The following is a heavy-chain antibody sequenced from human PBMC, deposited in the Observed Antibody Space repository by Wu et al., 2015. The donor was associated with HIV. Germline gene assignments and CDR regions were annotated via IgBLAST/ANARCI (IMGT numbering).Heavy chain of an antibody. D-gene: IGHD1-26*01. CDR3: TKTSALIRGAWDWFDT. J-gene: IGHJ5*01. CDR2: INPIGTST. Sequence: QVQLVQSGAEVKKPGASVKVSCKTSGNTFSNYYMQWVRQAPGKGLEWMAMINPIGTSTKYAQKFQGRLTVTRDTSTGVVYMELNSLRSDPXTAVYYCTKTSALIRGAWDWFDTVGPGTLVSVSS. CDR1: GNTFSNYY. V-gene: IGHV1-46*01.